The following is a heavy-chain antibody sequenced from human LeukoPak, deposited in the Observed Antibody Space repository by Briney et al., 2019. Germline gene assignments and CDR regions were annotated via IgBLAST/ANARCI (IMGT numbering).Heavy chain of an antibody. CDR1: GGSISSSSYY. J-gene: IGHJ4*02. V-gene: IGHV4-61*02. CDR3: AREGTGIDY. CDR2: IYTSGST. Sequence: SETLSLTCTVSGGSISSSSYYWSWIRQPAGKGLEWIGRIYTSGSTNYNPSLKSRVTMSVDTSKNQFSLKLSSVTAADTAVYYCAREGTGIDYWGQGTLVTVSS.